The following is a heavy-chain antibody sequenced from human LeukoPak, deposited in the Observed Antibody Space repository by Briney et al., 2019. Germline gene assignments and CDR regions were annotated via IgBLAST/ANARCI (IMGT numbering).Heavy chain of an antibody. V-gene: IGHV3-30-3*01. Sequence: PGRSLRLSCSASGFTFSAYTMHWVRRAPGRGLECVAIISFDGNNKYYADSVEGRFTISRDNSKNTLYLQMNSLRLEDTAVYYCARDSESDLWGQGALVTVSS. CDR2: ISFDGNNK. J-gene: IGHJ5*02. CDR1: GFTFSAYT. CDR3: ARDSESDL. D-gene: IGHD6-19*01.